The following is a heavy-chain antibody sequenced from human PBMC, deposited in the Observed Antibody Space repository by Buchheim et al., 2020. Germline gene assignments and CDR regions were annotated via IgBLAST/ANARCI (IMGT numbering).Heavy chain of an antibody. J-gene: IGHJ6*02. V-gene: IGHV3-23*04. CDR3: AKTKTYYYYYGMDV. CDR2: ISGSGGST. Sequence: EVQLVESGGGLVQPGGSLRLSCAASGFTFSSYAMSWVRQAPGKGLEWVSAISGSGGSTYYADSVKGRFTIPIENSTNKLYLQMNSLRAEDTAVYYCAKTKTYYYYYGMDVWGQGTT. CDR1: GFTFSSYA.